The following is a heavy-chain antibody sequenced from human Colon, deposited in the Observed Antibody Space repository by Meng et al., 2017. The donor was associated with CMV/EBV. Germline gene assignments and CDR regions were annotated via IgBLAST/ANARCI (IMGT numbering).Heavy chain of an antibody. CDR3: ATGPIIPGTNYVGFYYGLDV. J-gene: IGHJ6*02. D-gene: IGHD1-14*01. V-gene: IGHV3-30*02. CDR1: GLTLSSYG. Sequence: GESLKISCAASGLTLSSYGMHWVRQAPGKGLEWVAFIRNDGSKKFSADSVKGRFTTSRDNSKNTLYLHMNSLRRDDTATYVCATGPIIPGTNYVGFYYGLDVWGQGTMVTVSS. CDR2: IRNDGSKK.